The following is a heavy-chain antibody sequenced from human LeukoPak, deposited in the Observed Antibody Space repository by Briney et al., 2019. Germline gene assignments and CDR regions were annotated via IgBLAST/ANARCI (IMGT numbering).Heavy chain of an antibody. V-gene: IGHV3-30-3*01. CDR1: GFPFNSYA. CDR2: ISYNGINT. D-gene: IGHD1-1*01. CDR3: AKDRNWNDRDAFDI. Sequence: GRSLRLSCAASGFPFNSYALNWVRQAPGKGLEWVAVISYNGINTYYADSVKGRFTISRDNSKNTLYLQMNSLRAEDTAVYYCAKDRNWNDRDAFDIWGQGTMVTVSS. J-gene: IGHJ3*02.